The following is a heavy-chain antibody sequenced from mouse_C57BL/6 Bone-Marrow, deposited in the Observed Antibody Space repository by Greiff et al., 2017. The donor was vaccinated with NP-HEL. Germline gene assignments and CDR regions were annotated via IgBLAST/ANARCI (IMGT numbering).Heavy chain of an antibody. CDR2: IYPGDGDT. Sequence: QVQLQQSGAELVKPGASVKISCKASGYAFSSYWMNWVKQRPGKGLEWIGQIYPGDGDTNYNGKFKGKATLTADKSSSTAYMQLSSLTSEDSAVYFCARGGRLVATKAWFAYWGQGTLVTVSA. V-gene: IGHV1-80*01. J-gene: IGHJ3*01. CDR3: ARGGRLVATKAWFAY. D-gene: IGHD1-1*01. CDR1: GYAFSSYW.